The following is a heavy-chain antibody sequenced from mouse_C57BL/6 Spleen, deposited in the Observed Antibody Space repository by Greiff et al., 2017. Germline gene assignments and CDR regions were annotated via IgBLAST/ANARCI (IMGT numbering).Heavy chain of an antibody. CDR3: ARIGWLLPLYAMDY. V-gene: IGHV14-2*01. Sequence: EVKVEESGAELVKPGASVKLSCTASGFNIKDYYMHWVKQRTEQGLEWIGRIDPEDGETKYAPKFQGKATITADTSSNTAYLQLSSLTSEDTAVYYCARIGWLLPLYAMDYWGQGTSVTVSS. CDR1: GFNIKDYY. CDR2: IDPEDGET. D-gene: IGHD2-3*01. J-gene: IGHJ4*01.